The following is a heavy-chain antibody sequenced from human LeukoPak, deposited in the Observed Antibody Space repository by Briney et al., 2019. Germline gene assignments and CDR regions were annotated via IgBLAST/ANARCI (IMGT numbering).Heavy chain of an antibody. CDR3: AREVRFGDNWFDP. CDR1: GFTVSSNY. J-gene: IGHJ5*02. V-gene: IGHV3-53*01. Sequence: GGSLRLSCAASGFTVSSNYMSWVRQAPGKGLEWVSVIYSGGSTYYADSVKGRFTISRDNSKNTLYLQMNSLRAEDTAVYYCAREVRFGDNWFDPWGQGTLVTVSS. CDR2: IYSGGST. D-gene: IGHD3-10*01.